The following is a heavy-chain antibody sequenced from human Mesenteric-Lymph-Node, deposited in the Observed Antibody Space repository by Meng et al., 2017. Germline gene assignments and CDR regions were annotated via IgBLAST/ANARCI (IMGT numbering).Heavy chain of an antibody. CDR1: GFTFDDYG. CDR2: INWNGGST. Sequence: GESLKISCAASGFTFDDYGMSWVRQAPGKGLEWVSGINWNGGSTGYADSVKGRFTISRDNAKNSLYLQMNSLRAEDTALYYCARGRLNPGLFDSWGQGTLVTVSS. D-gene: IGHD1-14*01. CDR3: ARGRLNPGLFDS. V-gene: IGHV3-20*04. J-gene: IGHJ4*02.